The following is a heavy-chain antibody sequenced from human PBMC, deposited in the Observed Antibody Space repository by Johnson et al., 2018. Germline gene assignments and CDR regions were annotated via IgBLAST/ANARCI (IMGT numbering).Heavy chain of an antibody. CDR2: AASEGGDQ. Sequence: QVQLQESGGGLVQPGGSLRLSCAASEFSLSTYAVHWVRQTPGKGLEWVAAAASEGGDQYYAGFVKGRFTISRDNSESTVFLQMNSLGVDDTAGYYCATDDGTTICGYWGQGTLVTVSS. J-gene: IGHJ4*02. CDR3: ATDDGTTICGY. V-gene: IGHV3-30-3*01. CDR1: EFSLSTYA. D-gene: IGHD1-7*01.